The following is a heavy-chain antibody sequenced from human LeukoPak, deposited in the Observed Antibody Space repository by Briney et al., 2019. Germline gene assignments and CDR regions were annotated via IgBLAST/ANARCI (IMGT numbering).Heavy chain of an antibody. CDR2: ISGGGAST. J-gene: IGHJ4*02. V-gene: IGHV3-23*01. Sequence: GGSLRLSCLTSGFTLSTNAMSWVRQAPGKGLEWISGISGGGASTYYADSVKGRFTISRDDSRNTLYLQMNSLRGDDTAVYYCAKGKYSSGGVPDYWGQGTLVTVSS. D-gene: IGHD6-19*01. CDR3: AKGKYSSGGVPDY. CDR1: GFTLSTNA.